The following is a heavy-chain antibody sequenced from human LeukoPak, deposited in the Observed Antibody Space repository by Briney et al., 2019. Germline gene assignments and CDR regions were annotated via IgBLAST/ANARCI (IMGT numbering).Heavy chain of an antibody. V-gene: IGHV1-18*01. D-gene: IGHD3-3*01. J-gene: IGHJ5*02. CDR1: GYTFTSYG. CDR2: ISAYNGNT. Sequence: ASVKVSCKASGYTFTSYGISWVRQAPGQGLEWMGWISAYNGNTNYAQKLQGRVTMTTDTSTSTAYVELRSVRSDDTAVYYCARDRSDAYDFWSGYRLFDPWGQGTLVTVSS. CDR3: ARDRSDAYDFWSGYRLFDP.